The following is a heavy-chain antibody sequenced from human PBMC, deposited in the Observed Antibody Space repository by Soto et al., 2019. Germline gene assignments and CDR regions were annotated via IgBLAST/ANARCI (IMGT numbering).Heavy chain of an antibody. Sequence: EVQLLESGGNLVQPGGPLRLSCAASGFTFSNYAMSWVRRAPGRGLEWVSGISGSAGSTYYADSVRGRFTISRDNSKNTLYLQMNSLRAEDTAVYYCAKHSRETTTCCGEDWGQGTLGAVSS. D-gene: IGHD2-2*01. CDR3: AKHSRETTTCCGED. CDR1: GFTFSNYA. CDR2: ISGSAGST. V-gene: IGHV3-23*01. J-gene: IGHJ4*02.